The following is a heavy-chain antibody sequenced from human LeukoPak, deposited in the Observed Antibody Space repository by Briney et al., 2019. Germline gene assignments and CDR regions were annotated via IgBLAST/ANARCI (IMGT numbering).Heavy chain of an antibody. J-gene: IGHJ4*02. CDR3: ARTGYSSSYRFTGDY. CDR1: GYTFTGYY. Sequence: ASMKVSCKASGYTFTGYYMHWVRQAPGQGLEWMGWINPNSGGTKYAQKFQGRVTMTRDTSISTAYMELSRLRSDDTAVYYCARTGYSSSYRFTGDYWGQGTLVTVSS. D-gene: IGHD6-13*01. CDR2: INPNSGGT. V-gene: IGHV1-2*02.